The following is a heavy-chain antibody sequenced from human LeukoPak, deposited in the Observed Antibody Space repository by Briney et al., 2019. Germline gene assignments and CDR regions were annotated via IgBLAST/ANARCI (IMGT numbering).Heavy chain of an antibody. CDR2: IIPIFGTA. J-gene: IGHJ4*02. V-gene: IGHV1-69*13. CDR3: ARPGIAAAGTVSFDY. Sequence: SVKVSCKASGYSFTNYSMPWVRQAPGQGLEWMGGIIPIFGTANYAQKFQGRVTITADESTSTAYMELSSLRSEDTAVYYCARPGIAAAGTVSFDYWGQGTLVTVSS. D-gene: IGHD6-13*01. CDR1: GYSFTNYS.